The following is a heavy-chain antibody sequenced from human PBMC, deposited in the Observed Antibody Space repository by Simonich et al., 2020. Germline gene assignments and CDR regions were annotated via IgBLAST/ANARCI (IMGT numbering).Heavy chain of an antibody. V-gene: IGHV1-18*01. J-gene: IGHJ4*02. Sequence: QVQLVQSGAEVKKPGASVKVSCKASGYTFTSYGISWVRQAPGQGLEWMGWINAYNDNTNYAQKLQGRVTMTTDTSTSTAYMELRSLRSDDTAVYYCARASRGTWWYYYFDYWGQGTLVTVSS. CDR2: INAYNDNT. D-gene: IGHD2-15*01. CDR3: ARASRGTWWYYYFDY. CDR1: GYTFTSYG.